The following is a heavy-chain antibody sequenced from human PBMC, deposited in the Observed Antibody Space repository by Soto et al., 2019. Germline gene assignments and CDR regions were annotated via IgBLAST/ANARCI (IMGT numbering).Heavy chain of an antibody. J-gene: IGHJ6*03. D-gene: IGHD6-6*01. Sequence: GGSINLYSPPLRYSFHIFCMNWVRQAPGKGLEWVSYISSSSSTIYYADSVKGRFTISRDNAKNSLYLQMNSLRAEDTAVYYCARVRQLVLDVWGKGT. V-gene: IGHV3-48*01. CDR1: RYSFHIFC. CDR3: ARVRQLVLDV. CDR2: ISSSSSTI.